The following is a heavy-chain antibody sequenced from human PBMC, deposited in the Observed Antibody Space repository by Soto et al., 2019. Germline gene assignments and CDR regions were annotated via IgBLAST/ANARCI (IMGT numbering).Heavy chain of an antibody. V-gene: IGHV3-30*18. CDR2: ISYDGSNK. Sequence: QVQLVESGGGVVQPGRSLRLSCAASGFTFSSYGMHWVRQAPGKGLEWVAVISYDGSNKYYADSVKGRFTISRDNSKNTLYLQMNSLRAEDTAVYYCAKDLSSGWYYWGQGTLVTVSS. CDR1: GFTFSSYG. D-gene: IGHD6-19*01. CDR3: AKDLSSGWYY. J-gene: IGHJ4*02.